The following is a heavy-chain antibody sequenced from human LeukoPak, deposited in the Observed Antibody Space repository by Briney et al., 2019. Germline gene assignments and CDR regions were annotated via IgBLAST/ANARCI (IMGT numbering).Heavy chain of an antibody. CDR1: GFTFSIYT. CDR3: ARDYDGSGYFGY. Sequence: GGSLRLSCAASGFTFSIYTMNWVRQAPGKGLEWASSISGSSNYIYYADSVKGRFTISRDNAKNSLYLQMNSLRAEDTAVYYCARDYDGSGYFGYWGQGTLVTVSS. CDR2: ISGSSNYI. V-gene: IGHV3-21*01. D-gene: IGHD3-22*01. J-gene: IGHJ4*02.